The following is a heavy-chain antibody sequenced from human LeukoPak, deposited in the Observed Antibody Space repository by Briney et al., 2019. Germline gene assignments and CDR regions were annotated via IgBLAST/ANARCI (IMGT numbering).Heavy chain of an antibody. J-gene: IGHJ5*02. CDR1: GYTFTGYY. V-gene: IGHV1-2*02. Sequence: ASVKVSCKASGYTFTGYYMHWVRQAPGQGLEWMGWINPNSGGTNYAQKFQGRVTMTRDTSISTAYMELSSLRSDDTAVYYCARDTYSSSSNWFDPWGQGTLATVSS. CDR2: INPNSGGT. D-gene: IGHD6-13*01. CDR3: ARDTYSSSSNWFDP.